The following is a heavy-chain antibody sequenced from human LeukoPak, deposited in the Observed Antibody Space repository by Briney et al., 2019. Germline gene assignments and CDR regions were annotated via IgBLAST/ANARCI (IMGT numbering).Heavy chain of an antibody. V-gene: IGHV4-59*08. CDR3: ARGLPGGDEGAFDI. CDR1: GGSISSYY. Sequence: SETLSLTCTVSGGSISSYYWSWIRQPPGKGLEWIGYIYYSGSTNYNPSLKSRVTISVDTSKNQFSLKLSSVTAADTAVYYCARGLPGGDEGAFDIWGQGTMVTVSS. J-gene: IGHJ3*02. D-gene: IGHD2-21*02. CDR2: IYYSGST.